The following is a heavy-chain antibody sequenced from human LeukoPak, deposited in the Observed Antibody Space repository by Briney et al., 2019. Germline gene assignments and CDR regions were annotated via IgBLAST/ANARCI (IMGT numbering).Heavy chain of an antibody. Sequence: GGSLRLSCAASGFTFSSYAMNWVRQAPGKGLHWVSTISGRGDYTYYADSVKGRFTISRDNSKNTLYLQMNSLRAGDTAVYYCAKGYTYGSDWGQGTLVTVSS. CDR1: GFTFSSYA. D-gene: IGHD5-18*01. V-gene: IGHV3-23*01. CDR2: ISGRGDYT. J-gene: IGHJ4*02. CDR3: AKGYTYGSD.